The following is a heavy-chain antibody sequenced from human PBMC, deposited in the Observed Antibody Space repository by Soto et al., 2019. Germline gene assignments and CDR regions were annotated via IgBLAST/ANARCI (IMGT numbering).Heavy chain of an antibody. CDR3: AREMGATNDY. Sequence: QLQLVQSGAEVKKPGSSVKVSCKASGCSFSNYALNWVRQAPGQGLEWMGRIVPFVGITKYAQKFQGRVTITADNSTSTAYMELSSLRSEDTAVYYCAREMGATNDYWGQGTLVTVSS. J-gene: IGHJ4*02. CDR1: GCSFSNYA. D-gene: IGHD1-26*01. V-gene: IGHV1-69*04. CDR2: IVPFVGIT.